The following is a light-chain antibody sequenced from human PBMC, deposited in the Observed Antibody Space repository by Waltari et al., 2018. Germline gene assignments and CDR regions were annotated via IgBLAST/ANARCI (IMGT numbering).Light chain of an antibody. CDR1: QSVLDPSNSKIS. CDR2: WAS. CDR3: QHYYSSPYT. Sequence: DIVMTQSPDSLAVSLGERATIPCKSSQSVLDPSNSKISVAWYQQRPGQPPNLLIYWASTRQSGVPDRFSGSGSGTEFTLTISSLQAEDVAVYYCQHYYSSPYTFGQGTKLEIK. J-gene: IGKJ2*01. V-gene: IGKV4-1*01.